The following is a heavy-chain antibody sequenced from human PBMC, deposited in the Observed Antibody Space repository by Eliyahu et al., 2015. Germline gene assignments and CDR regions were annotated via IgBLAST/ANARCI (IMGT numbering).Heavy chain of an antibody. D-gene: IGHD3-3*01. CDR1: GFTXSSYS. V-gene: IGHV3-48*02. Sequence: EVQLVESGGGLVQPGGSLRLSCAAXGFTXSSYSMNWVRQAPGKGLEWVSYISSSSSTIYYADSVKGRFTISRDNAKNSLYLQMNSLRDEDTAVYYCARDLRYRFLEWFDYWGQGTLVTVSS. CDR3: ARDLRYRFLEWFDY. CDR2: ISSSSSTI. J-gene: IGHJ4*02.